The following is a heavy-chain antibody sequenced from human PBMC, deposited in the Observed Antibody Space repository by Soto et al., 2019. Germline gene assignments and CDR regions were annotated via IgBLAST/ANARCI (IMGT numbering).Heavy chain of an antibody. D-gene: IGHD4-4*01. CDR2: IYPGDSDT. J-gene: IGHJ6*01. Sequence: GESLKISCKGSVYTFTDYCIGWLRQLPVKGLEWMGIIYPGDSDTRYSPSFQGHVTITVDKSTSTAYLQWNTLKASETAMYYCARYISNFRYYCYAMDVWGQGTPVTVSS. CDR3: ARYISNFRYYCYAMDV. V-gene: IGHV5-51*01. CDR1: VYTFTDYC.